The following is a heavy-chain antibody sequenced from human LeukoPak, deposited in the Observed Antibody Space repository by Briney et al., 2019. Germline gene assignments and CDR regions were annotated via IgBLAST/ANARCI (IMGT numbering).Heavy chain of an antibody. Sequence: WASVKVSCKASGYTFTSYTMHWVRQAPGQRLEWMGWISAYNGNTNYAQKLQGRVTMTTDTSTSTAYMELNSLRSEDTAVYYCARSGSYVSAYNWFDPWGQGTLVTVFS. CDR3: ARSGSYVSAYNWFDP. D-gene: IGHD1-26*01. CDR2: ISAYNGNT. CDR1: GYTFTSYT. V-gene: IGHV1-18*01. J-gene: IGHJ5*02.